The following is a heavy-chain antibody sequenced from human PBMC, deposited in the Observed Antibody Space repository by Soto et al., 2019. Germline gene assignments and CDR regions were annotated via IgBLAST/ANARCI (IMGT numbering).Heavy chain of an antibody. V-gene: IGHV5-51*01. J-gene: IGHJ5*02. D-gene: IGHD1-7*01. CDR2: IYPGDSDT. Sequence: GESLKISCKGSGYSFTSYWIGWVRQMPGKGLEWMGIIYPGDSDTRYSPSFQGQVTISADKSISTAYLQWSSLKASDTAMYYCARHKLELRGSDFNWFDPWGQGTLVTVSS. CDR1: GYSFTSYW. CDR3: ARHKLELRGSDFNWFDP.